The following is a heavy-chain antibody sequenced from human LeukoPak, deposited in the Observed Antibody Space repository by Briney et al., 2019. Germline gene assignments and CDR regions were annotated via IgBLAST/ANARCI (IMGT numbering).Heavy chain of an antibody. CDR3: ARTVGATNCFDP. CDR1: GYTFTSYD. Sequence: GASVMVSCKASGYTFTSYDINWVRQATGQGLEWMGWMNPNSGNTGYAQKFQGRVTMTRNTSISTAYMELSSLRSEDTAVYYCARTVGATNCFDPWGQGTLVTVSS. J-gene: IGHJ5*02. CDR2: MNPNSGNT. D-gene: IGHD1-26*01. V-gene: IGHV1-8*01.